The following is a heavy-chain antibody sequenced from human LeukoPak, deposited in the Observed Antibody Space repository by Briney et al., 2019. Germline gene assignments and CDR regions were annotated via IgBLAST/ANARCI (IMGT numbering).Heavy chain of an antibody. D-gene: IGHD3-3*01. Sequence: PGGSLRLSCAASGFTFSSYGMHWVRQAPGKGLEWVAFIRYDGSNKYYADSVKGRFTISRDNSKNTLYLQMNSLRAEDTAVYYCAKSLPLEIDFWSGYYHDYWGQGTLVTVSS. CDR3: AKSLPLEIDFWSGYYHDY. CDR1: GFTFSSYG. V-gene: IGHV3-30*02. J-gene: IGHJ4*02. CDR2: IRYDGSNK.